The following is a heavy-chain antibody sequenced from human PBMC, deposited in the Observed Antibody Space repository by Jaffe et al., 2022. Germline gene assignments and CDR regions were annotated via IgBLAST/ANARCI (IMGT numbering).Heavy chain of an antibody. Sequence: QVQLVESGGGVVQPGRSLRLSCAASGFTFSSYGMHWVRQAPGKGLEWVAVISYDGSNKYYADSVKGRFTISRDNSKNTLYLQMNSLRAEDTAVYYCAKDDFDAQYCSGGSCDLGYYFDYWGQGTLVTVSS. V-gene: IGHV3-30*18. CDR1: GFTFSSYG. CDR2: ISYDGSNK. J-gene: IGHJ4*02. CDR3: AKDDFDAQYCSGGSCDLGYYFDY. D-gene: IGHD2-15*01.